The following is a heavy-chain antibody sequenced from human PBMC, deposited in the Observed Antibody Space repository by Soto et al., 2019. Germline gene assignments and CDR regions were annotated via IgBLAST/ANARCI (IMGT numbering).Heavy chain of an antibody. Sequence: ASVKVSCKASGGTFSSYTISWVRQAPGQGLEWMGRIIPILGIANYAQKFQGRVTITADKSTSTAYMELSSLRSEDTAVYYCARDYRAGKQLDYFDYWGQGTLVTVSS. CDR3: ARDYRAGKQLDYFDY. CDR1: GGTFSSYT. CDR2: IIPILGIA. J-gene: IGHJ4*02. D-gene: IGHD6-6*01. V-gene: IGHV1-69*04.